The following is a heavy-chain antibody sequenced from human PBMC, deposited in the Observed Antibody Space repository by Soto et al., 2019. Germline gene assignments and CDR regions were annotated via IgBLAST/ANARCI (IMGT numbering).Heavy chain of an antibody. Sequence: SETLSLTCSVSGGSMTAHYWSWIRQPPGKGLEWIGYIYDTGSTKYNPSLKSRATISIDKSKNQFSLKLASVTAAETAVYYCGIHQYGXEYDFTHFYHWAQRTLLPVSS. V-gene: IGHV4-4*08. J-gene: IGHJ4*02. CDR3: GIHQYGXEYDFTHFYH. D-gene: IGHD2-2*03. CDR2: IYDTGST. CDR1: GGSMTAHY.